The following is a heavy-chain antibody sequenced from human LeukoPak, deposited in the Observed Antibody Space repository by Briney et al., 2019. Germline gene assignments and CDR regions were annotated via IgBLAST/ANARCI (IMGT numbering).Heavy chain of an antibody. CDR2: IDPIFETG. J-gene: IGHJ5*02. CDR1: AGTFSSYP. D-gene: IGHD3-10*01. Sequence: SVKVSCKACAGTFSSYPVAWARQAPGQRLGWVGAIDPIFETGNYSQRFQGRVTITAEESTSTVYMQLNSLKSEDTAIYYCARLRSGGTGLYWFYPWGQGTLVTVSS. V-gene: IGHV1-69*13. CDR3: ARLRSGGTGLYWFYP.